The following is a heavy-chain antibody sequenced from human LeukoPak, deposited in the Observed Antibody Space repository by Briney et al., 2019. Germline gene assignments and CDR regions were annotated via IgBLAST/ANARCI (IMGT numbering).Heavy chain of an antibody. Sequence: SETLSLTCTVSGGSISSYYWSWIRQPPGKGLEWIGYIYYSGSTNYNPSLKSRVTISVDTSKNQFSLKLSSVTAADTAVYYCAREKHNRFEYWGQGTLVTVSS. J-gene: IGHJ4*02. CDR3: AREKHNRFEY. V-gene: IGHV4-59*01. D-gene: IGHD1-14*01. CDR2: IYYSGST. CDR1: GGSISSYY.